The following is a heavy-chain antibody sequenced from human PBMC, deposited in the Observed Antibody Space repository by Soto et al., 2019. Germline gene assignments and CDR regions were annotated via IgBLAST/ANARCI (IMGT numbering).Heavy chain of an antibody. V-gene: IGHV1-3*01. CDR2: INVGNGNT. Sequence: ASVKVSCKASGYTFTSYYMHWVRQAPGQRLEWMGWINVGNGNTRYSQKFQGRLTLTRDTPGNTAYLELNSLISEDTAVYYCATPQDYDSCLDSWGQGTLVTVSS. D-gene: IGHD3-22*01. J-gene: IGHJ4*02. CDR3: ATPQDYDSCLDS. CDR1: GYTFTSYY.